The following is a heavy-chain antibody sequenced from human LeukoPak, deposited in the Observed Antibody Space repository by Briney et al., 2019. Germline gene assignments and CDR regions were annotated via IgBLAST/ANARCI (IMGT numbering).Heavy chain of an antibody. D-gene: IGHD5-18*01. V-gene: IGHV4-39*01. CDR3: ARLAYTYGLADY. J-gene: IGHJ4*02. CDR2: IYYSGNT. CDR1: GGSISGSDYY. Sequence: SETLSLTCTVSGGSISGSDYYWAWIRHPPGKGLEWIGNIYYSGNTYYNPSLQSRVTVSVDTSKNQFSLKLSSVTAADTAVYYCARLAYTYGLADYWGQGILVTVSS.